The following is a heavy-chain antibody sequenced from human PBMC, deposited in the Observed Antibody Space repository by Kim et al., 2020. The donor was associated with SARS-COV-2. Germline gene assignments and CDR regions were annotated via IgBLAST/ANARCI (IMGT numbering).Heavy chain of an antibody. D-gene: IGHD5-12*01. J-gene: IGHJ6*02. CDR3: ARANSGYDPHYYYYYGMDV. Sequence: SVKVSCKASGGTFSSYAISWVRQAPGQGLEWMGGIIPIFGTANYAQKFQGRVTITADESTSTAYMELSSLRSEDTAVYYCARANSGYDPHYYYYYGMDVWGQGTTVTVSS. V-gene: IGHV1-69*13. CDR2: IIPIFGTA. CDR1: GGTFSSYA.